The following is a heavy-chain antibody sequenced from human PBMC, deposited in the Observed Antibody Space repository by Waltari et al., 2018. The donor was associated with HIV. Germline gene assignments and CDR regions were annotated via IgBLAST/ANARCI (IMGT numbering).Heavy chain of an antibody. V-gene: IGHV3-74*01. D-gene: IGHD1-20*01. J-gene: IGHJ4*02. CDR3: TRDLARYNWNDIPLDY. CDR1: ESTFSSSG. CDR2: ISSDGTTT. Sequence: EVQLVDSGGGLVKLGGSLSLSCEASESTFSSSGMPRVRQAPGKGLVWVSRISSDGTTTSYADSVKGRFTISRDNAKNTLYLQMNSLRAEDTAVYYCTRDLARYNWNDIPLDYWGQGALVTVSS.